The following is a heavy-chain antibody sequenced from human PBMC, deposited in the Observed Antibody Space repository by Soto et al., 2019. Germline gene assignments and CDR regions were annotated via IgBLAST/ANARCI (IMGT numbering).Heavy chain of an antibody. CDR3: ATAYVYDFENSNYYRDAFDI. CDR2: MYPDDSDI. V-gene: IGHV5-51*01. J-gene: IGHJ3*02. D-gene: IGHD3-22*01. Sequence: GESLKISCKGSGYSFSFYWIGWIRQMPGKGLEWMAIMYPDDSDIRYSPSFEAHVTISADKSTSTAFLQWSSLKASDTAMYYCATAYVYDFENSNYYRDAFDIWGQGTLVTVSS. CDR1: GYSFSFYW.